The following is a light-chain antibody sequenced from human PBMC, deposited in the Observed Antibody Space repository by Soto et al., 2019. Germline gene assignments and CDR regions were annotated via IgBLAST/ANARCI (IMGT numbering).Light chain of an antibody. CDR3: QQYYNWPRT. V-gene: IGKV3D-15*01. Sequence: EIVLTQSQATLSLSPLERVPLXMRASQYITIYLAWYQQKPGQAPRLLIYDASNRATGIPARFSGSGSGTEFTLTINSLQAEDCAVYYCQQYYNWPRTFGQGTRLEIK. CDR1: QYITIY. J-gene: IGKJ5*01. CDR2: DAS.